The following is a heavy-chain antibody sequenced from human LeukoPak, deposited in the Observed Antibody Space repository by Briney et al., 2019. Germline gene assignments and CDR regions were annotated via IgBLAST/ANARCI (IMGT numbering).Heavy chain of an antibody. J-gene: IGHJ4*02. Sequence: GASVKVSCKASGYTFTSYGISWVRQAPGQGLEWMGWISAYNGNTNYAQKLQGRVTMTTDTSTSTAYMELSRLRSDDTAVYYCARDPSDSSGYGLDYWGQGTLVTVTS. CDR3: ARDPSDSSGYGLDY. V-gene: IGHV1-18*01. CDR1: GYTFTSYG. D-gene: IGHD3-22*01. CDR2: ISAYNGNT.